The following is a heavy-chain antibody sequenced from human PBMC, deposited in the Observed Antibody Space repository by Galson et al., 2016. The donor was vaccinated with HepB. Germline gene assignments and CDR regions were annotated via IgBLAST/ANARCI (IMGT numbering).Heavy chain of an antibody. Sequence: SVKVSCKAFGYTFTSSGISWVRQAPGQGLEWMGWISGYNGHIQYAQKFQDRVTVTADTSTSTAYMELRSLNSDDTAIYYCVRDYSYMPDYWGQGTLVTVSS. CDR1: GYTFTSSG. CDR3: VRDYSYMPDY. J-gene: IGHJ4*02. CDR2: ISGYNGHI. V-gene: IGHV1-18*01. D-gene: IGHD2-15*01.